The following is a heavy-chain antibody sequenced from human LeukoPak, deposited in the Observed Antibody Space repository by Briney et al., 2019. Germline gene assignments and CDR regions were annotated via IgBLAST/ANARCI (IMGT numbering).Heavy chain of an antibody. CDR3: AGHIVAGYYSH. D-gene: IGHD3-9*01. Sequence: GGSLRLSCAASGFTFSSYEMNWVRQAPGKGLEWVSTITGSGGSTYYADSVKGRFTISRDNSKSTLYLQMNSLRAEDTAVYYCAGHIVAGYYSHWGQGILVTVSS. J-gene: IGHJ4*02. CDR1: GFTFSSYE. V-gene: IGHV3-23*01. CDR2: ITGSGGST.